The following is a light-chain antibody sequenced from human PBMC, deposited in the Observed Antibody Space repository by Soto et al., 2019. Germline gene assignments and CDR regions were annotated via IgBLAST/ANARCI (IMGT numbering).Light chain of an antibody. CDR1: NSGVVNYEY. Sequence: QSALSQPASVSGSPGQSITISCTGINSGVVNYEYVSWYQQFPDKAPKLIIYEGRERPSGVSDRFSGSKSDNAASLTISALPTEDEAEYFCLSYGKVFGTGTKLTVL. CDR2: EGR. V-gene: IGLV2-23*01. CDR3: LSYGKV. J-gene: IGLJ1*01.